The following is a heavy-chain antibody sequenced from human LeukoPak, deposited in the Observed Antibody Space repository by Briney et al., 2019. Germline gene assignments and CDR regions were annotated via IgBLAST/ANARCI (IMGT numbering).Heavy chain of an antibody. CDR1: GYSISSGYY. V-gene: IGHV4-38-2*01. CDR2: IYHSGST. D-gene: IGHD3-3*01. CDR3: ARANGVDFWSGYKNNWFDR. Sequence: SETLSLTCAVSGYSISSGYYWGWIRQPPGKGLEWIGSIYHSGSTYYNPSLKSRVTISVDTSKNQFSLKLSSVTAADTAVFYCARANGVDFWSGYKNNWFDRWGERTLVTVSS. J-gene: IGHJ5*02.